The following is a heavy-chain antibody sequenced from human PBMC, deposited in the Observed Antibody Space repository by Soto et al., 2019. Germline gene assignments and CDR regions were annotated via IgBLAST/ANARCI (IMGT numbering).Heavy chain of an antibody. CDR1: GGSITSYY. CDR3: ARGQQPTTIFDN. Sequence: QVQLQESGPGLVKPSETLSLTCNVSGGSITSYYWTWIRQAPGKGLEWIGYIYHSGYTHYNPSLKSRVTISVDTSKNQFSLKVNSVTAADTAVYFCARGQQPTTIFDNWGQGTLVTVSS. CDR2: IYHSGYT. V-gene: IGHV4-59*01. D-gene: IGHD4-17*01. J-gene: IGHJ4*02.